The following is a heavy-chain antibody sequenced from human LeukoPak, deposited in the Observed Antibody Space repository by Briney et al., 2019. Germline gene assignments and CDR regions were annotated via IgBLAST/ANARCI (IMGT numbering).Heavy chain of an antibody. CDR1: GGSISNYY. CDR2: IYYSGNT. D-gene: IGHD2-2*01. J-gene: IGHJ4*02. V-gene: IGHV4-59*01. CDR3: ARVRYCSTNRCYDREFDN. Sequence: PSETLSLTCTVSGGSISNYYWSWIRQPPGKGLEWMGYIYYSGNTNYNPSLKSRVTISGATSNNQVSLKLTSVTAADTAVYYCARVRYCSTNRCYDREFDNWGQGTLVTVSS.